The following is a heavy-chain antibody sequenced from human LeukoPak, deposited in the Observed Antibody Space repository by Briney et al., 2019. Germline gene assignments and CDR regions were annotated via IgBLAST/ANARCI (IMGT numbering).Heavy chain of an antibody. CDR3: ARDLLWFGSLLDY. Sequence: GGSLRLSCATSGFTFTTFWMHWVRQAPGKGLVWVSSISSSSSYIYYADSVKGRFTISRDNAKNSLYLQMNSLRAEDTAVYYCARDLLWFGSLLDYWGQGTLVTVSS. D-gene: IGHD3-10*01. J-gene: IGHJ4*02. CDR2: ISSSSSYI. V-gene: IGHV3-21*01. CDR1: GFTFTTFW.